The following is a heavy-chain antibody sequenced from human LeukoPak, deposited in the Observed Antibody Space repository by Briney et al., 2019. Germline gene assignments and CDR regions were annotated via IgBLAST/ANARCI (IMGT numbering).Heavy chain of an antibody. CDR2: ISGSGGST. J-gene: IGHJ3*02. Sequence: SGGSLRLSCAASGFTFSSYAMSWVRQAPGKGLEWVSAISGSGGSTYYADSVKGRFTISRDNSKNTLYLQMNSLRAEDTAVYYCAKVNSLDDAFDIWGQGTMVTVSS. CDR1: GFTFSSYA. V-gene: IGHV3-23*01. CDR3: AKVNSLDDAFDI.